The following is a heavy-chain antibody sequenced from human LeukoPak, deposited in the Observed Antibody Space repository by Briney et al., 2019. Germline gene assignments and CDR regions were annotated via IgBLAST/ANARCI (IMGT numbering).Heavy chain of an antibody. CDR3: ARIGSGSPLGY. V-gene: IGHV3-30*04. J-gene: IGHJ4*02. D-gene: IGHD3-10*01. Sequence: PGASLRLSCAASGFTFSSYAMHWVRQAPGKGLEWVAVISYDGSNKYYADSVKGRFTISRDNSKNTLYLQMNSLRAEDTAVYYCARIGSGSPLGYWGQGTLVTVSS. CDR2: ISYDGSNK. CDR1: GFTFSSYA.